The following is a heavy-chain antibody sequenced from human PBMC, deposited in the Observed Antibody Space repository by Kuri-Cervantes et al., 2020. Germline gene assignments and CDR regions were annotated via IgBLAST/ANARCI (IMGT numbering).Heavy chain of an antibody. D-gene: IGHD3-9*01. CDR2: MNPNSGNT. CDR1: GYTFTSYG. J-gene: IGHJ6*02. V-gene: IGHV1-8*01. Sequence: ASVKVSCKASGYTFTSYGINWVRQATGQGLEWMGWMNPNSGNTGYAQKFQGRVTMTRNTSISTAYMELSSLRSEDTAVYYCARDTEDSLRYFDWLSTYYYYGMDVWGQGTTVTVSS. CDR3: ARDTEDSLRYFDWLSTYYYYGMDV.